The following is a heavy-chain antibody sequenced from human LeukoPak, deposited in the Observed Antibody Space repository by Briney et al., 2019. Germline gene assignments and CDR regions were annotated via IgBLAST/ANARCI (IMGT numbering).Heavy chain of an antibody. J-gene: IGHJ4*02. V-gene: IGHV3-66*01. CDR1: GFTVSSKY. CDR2: IFSGGTT. Sequence: GGSLRLSCAASGFTVSSKYMSWVRQAPGKGLEWVSVIFSGGTTFYADSVKGRFTISRDNSKNTLYLQMNSLRAEDTAVYYCATSPTDYDLGYWGQGTLVTVSS. D-gene: IGHD4-17*01. CDR3: ATSPTDYDLGY.